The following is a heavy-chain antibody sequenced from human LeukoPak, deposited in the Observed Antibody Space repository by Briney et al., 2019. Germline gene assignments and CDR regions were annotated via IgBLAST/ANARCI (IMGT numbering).Heavy chain of an antibody. CDR1: GFTFSSYG. CDR3: ARDYGYCRGNTCYASFDY. Sequence: GGSLILSCAASGFTFSSYGMHWVRLAPGKGLEWVSMISNGNTEHYADSVKGRFTVSRDNARNSAYLQMNSLRDEDTAMYYCARDYGYCRGNTCYASFDYWGHGTLVTVSS. V-gene: IGHV3-48*02. J-gene: IGHJ4*01. D-gene: IGHD2-2*01. CDR2: MISNGNTE.